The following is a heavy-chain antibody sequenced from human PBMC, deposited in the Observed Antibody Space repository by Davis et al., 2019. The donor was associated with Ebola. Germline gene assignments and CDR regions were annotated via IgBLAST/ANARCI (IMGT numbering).Heavy chain of an antibody. V-gene: IGHV3-48*03. D-gene: IGHD1-26*01. J-gene: IGHJ4*02. Sequence: GESLKISCAASGFTFSSYEMNWVRQAPGKGLEWVSYISSSGSTIYYADSVKGRFTISRDNAKNSLYLQMNSLRAEDTAVYYCARDAIVGVGATGNFDYWGQGTLVTLSS. CDR1: GFTFSSYE. CDR2: ISSSGSTI. CDR3: ARDAIVGVGATGNFDY.